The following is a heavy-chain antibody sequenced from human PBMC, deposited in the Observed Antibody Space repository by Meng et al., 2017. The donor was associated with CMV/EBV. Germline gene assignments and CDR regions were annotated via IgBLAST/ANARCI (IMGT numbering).Heavy chain of an antibody. D-gene: IGHD4-11*01. CDR2: ISWNSGSI. J-gene: IGHJ6*02. V-gene: IGHV3-9*01. CDR3: AKGLDYYYGMDV. Sequence: GGSLRLSCAASGFTFDDYAMHWVRQAPGKGLEWVSGISWNSGSIGYADSVKGRFTISRDNSKNTLYLQMNSLRAEDTAVYYCAKGLDYYYGMDVWGQGTTVTVSS. CDR1: GFTFDDYA.